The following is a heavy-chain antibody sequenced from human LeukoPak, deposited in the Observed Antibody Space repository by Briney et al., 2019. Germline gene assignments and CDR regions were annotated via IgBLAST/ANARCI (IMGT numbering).Heavy chain of an antibody. J-gene: IGHJ4*02. D-gene: IGHD3-3*01. CDR2: IYYSGST. CDR1: GGSISSYY. CDR3: ARVGTFRYYDFWSGQPPYYFDY. Sequence: TASETLSLTCTVSGGSISSYYWSWIRQPPGKGLEWIGYIYYSGSTNYNPSLKSRVTISVDTSKNQFSLKLSSVTAADTAVYYCARVGTFRYYDFWSGQPPYYFDYWGQGTLVTVSS. V-gene: IGHV4-59*01.